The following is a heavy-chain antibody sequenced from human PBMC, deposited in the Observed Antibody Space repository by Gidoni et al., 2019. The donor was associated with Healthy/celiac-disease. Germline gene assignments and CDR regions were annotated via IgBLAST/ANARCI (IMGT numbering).Heavy chain of an antibody. J-gene: IGHJ4*02. D-gene: IGHD3-22*01. CDR2: IWYDGSNK. V-gene: IGHV3-33*08. CDR3: ARGYYDTPFDY. CDR1: GVTFSSYG. Sequence: QVQLVESGGGVVQPGRSLRLSCAASGVTFSSYGMHGVRQAPATGLGWLAVIWYDGSNKYYADAVKGRFTISRDNSKNTLYLQMNSLRAEDTAVYYCARGYYDTPFDYWGQGTLVTVSS.